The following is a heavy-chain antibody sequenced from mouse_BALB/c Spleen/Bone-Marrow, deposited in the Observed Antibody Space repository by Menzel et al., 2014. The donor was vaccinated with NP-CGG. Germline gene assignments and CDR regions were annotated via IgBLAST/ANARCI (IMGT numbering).Heavy chain of an antibody. CDR2: INPGSGGT. J-gene: IGHJ2*01. Sequence: VKLQESGAELVRPGTSVKVSCKASGYAFTNYLIEWVKQRPGQGLEWIGVINPGSGGTNYNEKFKGKATLTADKPSSTAYMQLSSLTSDDSAVYFCARGITTGYFDYWGQGTTLTVSS. CDR3: ARGITTGYFDY. D-gene: IGHD1-1*01. V-gene: IGHV1-54*01. CDR1: GYAFTNYL.